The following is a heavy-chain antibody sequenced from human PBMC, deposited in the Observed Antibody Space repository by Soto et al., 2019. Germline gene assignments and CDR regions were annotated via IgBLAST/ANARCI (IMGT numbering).Heavy chain of an antibody. CDR3: ATQWVAELLSYYSYRMAV. J-gene: IGHJ6*02. D-gene: IGHD3-10*01. CDR2: SGPSDSYT. Sequence: GESLKISCKGSGYSFTSYWVSCVRQMPGKGLEGMVGSGPSDSYTNYSPSFQGHVTISADNSISTAYLQWSSLKASDTAMYSCATQWVAELLSYYSYRMAVWAQGTTVIFSS. V-gene: IGHV5-10-1*01. CDR1: GYSFTSYW.